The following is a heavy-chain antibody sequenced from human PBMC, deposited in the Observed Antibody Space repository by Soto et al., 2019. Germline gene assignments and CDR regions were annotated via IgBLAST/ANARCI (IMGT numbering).Heavy chain of an antibody. D-gene: IGHD1-26*01. J-gene: IGHJ6*01. CDR1: GGSIRSGGYY. Sequence: QVQLQESGPGLVKPSQTLSLTCTVSGGSIRSGGYYWTWIRQSPGKGLEWVGHIYYTGTSYYNPSLKSRVSISLDTSNNQFSLRLSSVTAADTAVYYCVREDRPVGSDYFGMDVWGQGTTVTVSS. CDR2: IYYTGTS. CDR3: VREDRPVGSDYFGMDV. V-gene: IGHV4-31*03.